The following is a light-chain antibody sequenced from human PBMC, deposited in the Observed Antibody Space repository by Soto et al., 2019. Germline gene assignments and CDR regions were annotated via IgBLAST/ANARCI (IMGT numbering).Light chain of an antibody. J-gene: IGKJ1*01. CDR3: QQCFSYPGT. Sequence: DIQMTQSPSTLTASVGDRVTITCRASQTIANWLAWYQQRPGRAPKRLIYKSSRLESGVPSRFSGSGSGTEFTRTTSSLQPDDFATYYCQQCFSYPGTFGQGTTVELK. CDR2: KSS. CDR1: QTIANW. V-gene: IGKV1-5*03.